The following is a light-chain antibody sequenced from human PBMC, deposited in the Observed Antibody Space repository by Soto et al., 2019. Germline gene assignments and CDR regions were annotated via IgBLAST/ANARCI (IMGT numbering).Light chain of an antibody. CDR3: LQSSSTPPFT. CDR1: QPISIY. Sequence: DIQMTQSPSSLSASVGDRVTMTCRASQPISIYLNWYQQKPGRAPKILIYADSRLRSGVPSRFSADGSGTDFTLTISSLQPEDFASYYCLQSSSTPPFTFGPGTKVDLK. CDR2: ADS. V-gene: IGKV1-39*01. J-gene: IGKJ3*01.